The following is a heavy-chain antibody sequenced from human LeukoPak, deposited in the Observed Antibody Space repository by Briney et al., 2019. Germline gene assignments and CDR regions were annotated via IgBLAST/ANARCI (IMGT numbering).Heavy chain of an antibody. J-gene: IGHJ3*02. V-gene: IGHV3-30*03. Sequence: GGSLRLSCAASGSTFSTYGMHWVRQAPGKGLEWVAVILYDGSRKYYVDSVEGRFTTSRDNAEDTLYLQMNSLRAEDTAVYFCARGNAHAFDIWGQGTMVTVSS. CDR2: ILYDGSRK. CDR3: ARGNAHAFDI. CDR1: GSTFSTYG. D-gene: IGHD1-1*01.